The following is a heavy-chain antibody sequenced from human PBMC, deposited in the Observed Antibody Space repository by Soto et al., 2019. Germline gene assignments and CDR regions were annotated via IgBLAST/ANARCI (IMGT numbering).Heavy chain of an antibody. V-gene: IGHV4-59*01. Sequence: PSVTLSLTCTVSGDSIINYYCSWILQPPGKGLEWIGYIYSSGSTNYNPSLKSRVTISVDTSKNQFSLRLSSVTAADTAVYYCSRVATFGGVIDLYYFDFWGQGPLVTVSS. CDR1: GDSIINYY. J-gene: IGHJ4*02. CDR3: SRVATFGGVIDLYYFDF. D-gene: IGHD3-16*02. CDR2: IYSSGST.